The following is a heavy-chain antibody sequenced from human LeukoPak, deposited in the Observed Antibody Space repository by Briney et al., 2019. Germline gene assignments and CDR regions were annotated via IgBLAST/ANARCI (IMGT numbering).Heavy chain of an antibody. D-gene: IGHD3-9*01. J-gene: IGHJ4*02. CDR3: ARVHYDILTGYSYFDY. CDR1: GYTFTSYG. CDR2: ISAYNDNT. Sequence: ASVKVSCKASGYTFTSYGISWVRQAPGQGLEWMGWISAYNDNTNYAQKLQGRVSMTTDTSTSTAYMELRSLRSDDTAVYYCARVHYDILTGYSYFDYWGQGTLVTVSS. V-gene: IGHV1-18*01.